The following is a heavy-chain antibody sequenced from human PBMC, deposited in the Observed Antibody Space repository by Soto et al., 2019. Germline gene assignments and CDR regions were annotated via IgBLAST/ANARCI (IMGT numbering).Heavy chain of an antibody. Sequence: GESLKSSCKGSGYSFTSYWISWVRQKPGKGLEWMGRIDPSDSYTNYSPSFQGHVTISADKSISTAYLQWSSLKASDTAMYYCATDLNYYTDRYFDYWGQGTLVTVSS. CDR1: GYSFTSYW. D-gene: IGHD3-10*01. CDR3: ATDLNYYTDRYFDY. J-gene: IGHJ4*02. CDR2: IDPSDSYT. V-gene: IGHV5-10-1*01.